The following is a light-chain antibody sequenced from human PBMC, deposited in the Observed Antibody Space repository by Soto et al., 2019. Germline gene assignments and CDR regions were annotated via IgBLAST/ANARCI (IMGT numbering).Light chain of an antibody. CDR1: QGISSY. CDR2: AAS. Sequence: DIQLTQSPSFLSASVGDRVTITCRASQGISSYLAWYQQKPGKAPKLLIYAASTLQSEGPSRFXGSGXGTXXXXXXXXXXPEDFATYYCQQLNSYPRVTFGPGTKVDXX. V-gene: IGKV1-9*01. J-gene: IGKJ3*01. CDR3: QQLNSYPRVT.